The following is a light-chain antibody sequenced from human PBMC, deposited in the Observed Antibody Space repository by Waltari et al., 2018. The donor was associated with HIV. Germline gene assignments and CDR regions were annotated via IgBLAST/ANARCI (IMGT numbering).Light chain of an antibody. CDR1: NLEIKS. V-gene: IGLV3-21*04. CDR3: QVWDSSSDHWV. CDR2: DDS. Sequence: SYVLTQPPSVSVAPGKTAKIACEGDNLEIKSVHWYQQRPGQAPIQVMDDDSDRPSGIPERGAGSNSGNTATLSITRVEVGDEADYYCQVWDSSSDHWVFGGGTKLTVL. J-gene: IGLJ3*02.